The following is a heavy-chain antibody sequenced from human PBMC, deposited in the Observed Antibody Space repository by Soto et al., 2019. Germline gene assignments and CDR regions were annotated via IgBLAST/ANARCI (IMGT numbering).Heavy chain of an antibody. V-gene: IGHV3-74*01. J-gene: IGHJ3*02. CDR3: AGDSSGYSYDAFGI. Sequence: VGSLRLSCAASRFTFSTYWMHWVRQAPGKGLVWVSRINSDGTGTSYADSVKGRITISRDNAKNTLYLQMNSLRSEDTAVYYCAGDSSGYSYDAFGIWGQGTMVTVSS. CDR1: RFTFSTYW. CDR2: INSDGTGT. D-gene: IGHD3-22*01.